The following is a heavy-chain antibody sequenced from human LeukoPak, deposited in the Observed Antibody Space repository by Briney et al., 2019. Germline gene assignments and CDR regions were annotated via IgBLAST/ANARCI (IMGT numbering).Heavy chain of an antibody. V-gene: IGHV3-53*01. CDR1: GFTVSTNY. CDR2: IFSGGST. D-gene: IGHD6-13*01. Sequence: GALRLSCAASGFTVSTNYMNWVRQAPGKGLEWVSVIFSGGSTYYAESVKGRFTISRDNSKNTLYLQMNSLRAEDTAVYYCARDLGPRAAAAVTWGQGTLVTVSS. CDR3: ARDLGPRAAAAVT. J-gene: IGHJ5*02.